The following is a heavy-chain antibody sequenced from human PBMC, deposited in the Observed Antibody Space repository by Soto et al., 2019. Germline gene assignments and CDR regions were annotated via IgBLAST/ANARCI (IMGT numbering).Heavy chain of an antibody. V-gene: IGHV3-23*01. CDR1: GFTFSSYA. CDR3: AKDNPALRFTISGLYDY. D-gene: IGHD3-3*01. CDR2: IGGSGGST. Sequence: VGSLRLSCAASGFTFSSYAMSWVRQAPGKGLEWVSAIGGSGGSTYYADSVKGRFTISRDNSKNTLYLQMNSLRAEDTAVYYCAKDNPALRFTISGLYDYWGQGTLVTVSS. J-gene: IGHJ4*02.